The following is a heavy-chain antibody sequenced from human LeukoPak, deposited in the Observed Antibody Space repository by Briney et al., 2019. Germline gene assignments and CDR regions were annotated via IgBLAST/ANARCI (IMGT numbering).Heavy chain of an antibody. J-gene: IGHJ4*02. Sequence: PGGSLRLSCAASGFTFDDYTMHWVRRAPGKGLEWVSLITWDGHSTSYADSVKGRFTISRDNSKNSLYLQMNSLRTEDTALYYCAKAYGDLTAGFDYWGQGTLVSVSS. CDR1: GFTFDDYT. V-gene: IGHV3-43*01. CDR3: AKAYGDLTAGFDY. CDR2: ITWDGHST. D-gene: IGHD4-17*01.